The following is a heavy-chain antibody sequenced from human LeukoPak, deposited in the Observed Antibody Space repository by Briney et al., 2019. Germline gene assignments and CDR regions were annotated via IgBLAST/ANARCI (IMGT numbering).Heavy chain of an antibody. J-gene: IGHJ6*03. Sequence: GSLRLSCAASGFTFSSYEMNWVRQPPGKGLEWIGSIYYSGSTYYNPSLKSRVTISVDTSKNQFSLKLSSVTAADTAVYYCARTNRFLEWSYYMDVWGKGTTVTVSS. CDR1: GFTFSSYE. D-gene: IGHD3-3*01. V-gene: IGHV4-39*01. CDR3: ARTNRFLEWSYYMDV. CDR2: IYYSGST.